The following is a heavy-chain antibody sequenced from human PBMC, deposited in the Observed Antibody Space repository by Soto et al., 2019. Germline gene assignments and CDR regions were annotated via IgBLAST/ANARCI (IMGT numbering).Heavy chain of an antibody. CDR2: ISFDGSNK. CDR1: GFNFNYYP. Sequence: QMQRVESGGGVVQTGESLTLSWAASGFNFNYYPMHGLRQTPGKGLEWVAVISFDGSNKFYADSVNGRFTISKYNSKNMLYRQMNSVRPEDAAVYYCARLPGALVAVLYIYPLDGREALSDVDVWGQGTTVSVSS. CDR3: ARLPGALVAVLYIYPLDGREALSDVDV. V-gene: IGHV3-30-3*01. J-gene: IGHJ6*02. D-gene: IGHD6-19*01.